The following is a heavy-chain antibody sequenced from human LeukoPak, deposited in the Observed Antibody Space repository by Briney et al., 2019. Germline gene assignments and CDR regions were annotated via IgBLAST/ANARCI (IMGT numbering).Heavy chain of an antibody. CDR2: INSDGYSI. J-gene: IGHJ4*02. Sequence: GGSLRLSCAGTGFTFSAYWMHWVRQAPGKGPVWLARINSDGYSISYADSVKGRFTISRDNAKKTLYLQMNTLRAEDTAMYYCARAIAEAGTDSWGQGTLVTVSS. D-gene: IGHD6-19*01. CDR1: GFTFSAYW. CDR3: ARAIAEAGTDS. V-gene: IGHV3-74*01.